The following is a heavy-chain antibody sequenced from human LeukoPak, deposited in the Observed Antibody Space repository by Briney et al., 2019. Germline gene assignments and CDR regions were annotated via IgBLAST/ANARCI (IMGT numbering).Heavy chain of an antibody. D-gene: IGHD6-13*01. CDR2: ISAYNGNT. V-gene: IGHV1-18*01. J-gene: IGHJ5*02. CDR3: ARGGDSSSWYRAPPDWFDP. Sequence: ASVKVSCKASGHTFTSYGISWVRQAPGQGLEWMGWISAYNGNTNYAQKLQGRVTMTTDTSTSTAYMELRSLRSDDTAVYYCARGGDSSSWYRAPPDWFDPWGQGTLVTVSS. CDR1: GHTFTSYG.